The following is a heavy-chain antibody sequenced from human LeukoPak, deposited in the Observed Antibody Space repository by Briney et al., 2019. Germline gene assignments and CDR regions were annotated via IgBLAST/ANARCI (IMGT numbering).Heavy chain of an antibody. CDR2: ISSSSRYI. D-gene: IGHD3/OR15-3a*01. J-gene: IGHJ4*02. V-gene: IGHV3-21*01. Sequence: GGSLRLSCAASGFTFSSYSMNWVRQAPGKGLEWVSSISSSSRYIYYADSVKGRFTISRDNAKNSLYLQMNSLRAEDTAVYYCAKALRGPTYYFDYWGQGTLVTVSS. CDR1: GFTFSSYS. CDR3: AKALRGPTYYFDY.